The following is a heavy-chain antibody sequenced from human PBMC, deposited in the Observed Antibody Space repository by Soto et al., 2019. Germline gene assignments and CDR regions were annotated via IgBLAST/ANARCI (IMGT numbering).Heavy chain of an antibody. CDR2: IIPIFGTA. CDR1: GGTFSSYA. CDR3: ARSQGGSSSLDIYYYYYYGMDV. V-gene: IGHV1-69*01. D-gene: IGHD2-15*01. J-gene: IGHJ6*02. Sequence: QVQLVQSGAEVKKPGSSVKVSCKAPGGTFSSYAISWVRQAPGQGLEWTGGIIPIFGTAKYAQKFQGRVTITADESTSTGYMELSSLRSEDTAVYYCARSQGGSSSLDIYYYYYYGMDVWGQGTTVTVSS.